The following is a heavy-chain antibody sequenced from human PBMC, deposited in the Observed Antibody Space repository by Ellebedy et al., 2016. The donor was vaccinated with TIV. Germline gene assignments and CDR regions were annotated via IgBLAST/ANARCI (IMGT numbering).Heavy chain of an antibody. CDR2: INPNSGGT. V-gene: IGHV1-2*02. CDR3: ARSRVVGAYFYYYYGMDV. D-gene: IGHD1-26*01. Sequence: AASVKVSCKASGYTFTSYAISWVRQAPGQGLEWMGWINPNSGGTNYAQKFQGRVTMTRDTSISTAYMELSSLRSEDTAVYYCARSRVVGAYFYYYYGMDVWGQGTTVTVSS. CDR1: GYTFTSYA. J-gene: IGHJ6*02.